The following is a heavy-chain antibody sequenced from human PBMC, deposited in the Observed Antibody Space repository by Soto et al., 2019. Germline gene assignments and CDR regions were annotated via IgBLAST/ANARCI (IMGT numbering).Heavy chain of an antibody. J-gene: IGHJ4*02. Sequence: XSVKGSCKASGYTFTVYYMHWVRQAPVQGLEWMGWINPKSGGTMYPQKFQGRVTMTWDTSISTAYMALTRLRSDDTAVYYCARDLAKGGGSAGFDYWGQGTLVTVSS. D-gene: IGHD1-26*01. CDR3: ARDLAKGGGSAGFDY. V-gene: IGHV1-2*02. CDR1: GYTFTVYY. CDR2: INPKSGGT.